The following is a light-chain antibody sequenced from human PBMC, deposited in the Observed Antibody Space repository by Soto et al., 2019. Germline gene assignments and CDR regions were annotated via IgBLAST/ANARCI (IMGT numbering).Light chain of an antibody. CDR1: QSISDT. Sequence: SNSPATLSVNPGGRATLSCMASQSISDTLAGYQQKPGQAPRLLMSGASSRATGIPDRFSGSGSGTEFTLTIIRLQPDDFVAYYCQQYAISLWTFGQRTKADIK. CDR2: GAS. CDR3: QQYAISLWT. J-gene: IGKJ1*01. V-gene: IGKV3D-15*01.